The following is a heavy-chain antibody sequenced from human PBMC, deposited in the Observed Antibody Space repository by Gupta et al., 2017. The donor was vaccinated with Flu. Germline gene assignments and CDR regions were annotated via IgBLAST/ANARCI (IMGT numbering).Heavy chain of an antibody. D-gene: IGHD3-10*01. V-gene: IGHV3-30*03. CDR1: FISYG. J-gene: IGHJ4*02. Sequence: FISYGMLWGRHAQGKGLGWVAVISYAGSLKNYADSVKCRFTISRDNSKNAQYLQMNSLRGEDTAVYYCATSGSFPYWGQGTLVTVSS. CDR3: ATSGSFPY. CDR2: ISYAGSLK.